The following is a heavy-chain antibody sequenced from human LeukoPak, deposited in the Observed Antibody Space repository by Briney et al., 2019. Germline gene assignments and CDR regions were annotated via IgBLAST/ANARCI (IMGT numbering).Heavy chain of an antibody. V-gene: IGHV4-59*01. Sequence: PSQTLSLTCTVSGGSISSYHWSWIRQPPGKGLECIGYIYYSGSTHYNPSLKSRVTISVDTSKNQFSLKLSSVTAADTAVYFCARARNYYDSSGYYYEGDAFDIWGQGTMVTVSS. CDR3: ARARNYYDSSGYYYEGDAFDI. J-gene: IGHJ3*02. CDR1: GGSISSYH. D-gene: IGHD3-22*01. CDR2: IYYSGST.